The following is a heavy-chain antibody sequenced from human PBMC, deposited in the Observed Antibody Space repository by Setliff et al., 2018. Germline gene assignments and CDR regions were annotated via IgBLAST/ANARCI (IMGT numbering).Heavy chain of an antibody. Sequence: PGGSLRLSCAASGFTFSSYAMSWVRQAPGKGLEWVSAITFGSLSRYYADSVKGRFTISRDNSKNTLFLEMNSLRTEDTAVYYCAKGQGQYYDSSGYYGRVLDYWGQGTLVTVSS. CDR3: AKGQGQYYDSSGYYGRVLDY. CDR1: GFTFSSYA. D-gene: IGHD3-22*01. CDR2: ITFGSLSR. V-gene: IGHV3-23*01. J-gene: IGHJ4*02.